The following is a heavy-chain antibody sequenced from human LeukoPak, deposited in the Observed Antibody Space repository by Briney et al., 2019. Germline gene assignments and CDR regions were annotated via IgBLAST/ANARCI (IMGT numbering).Heavy chain of an antibody. CDR1: GGSFSGYY. CDR3: AREMQWLVLKDYYYYGMDV. V-gene: IGHV4-34*01. D-gene: IGHD6-19*01. Sequence: SETLSLTCAVYGGSFSGYYWSWIRQPPGKGLEWIGEINHSGSTNYNPSLKSRVTISVDTSKNQFSLKLSSVTAADTAVYYCAREMQWLVLKDYYYYGMDVWGQGTTVTVSS. CDR2: INHSGST. J-gene: IGHJ6*02.